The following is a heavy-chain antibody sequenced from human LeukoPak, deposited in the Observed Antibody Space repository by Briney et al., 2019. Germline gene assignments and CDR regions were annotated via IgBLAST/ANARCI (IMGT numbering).Heavy chain of an antibody. Sequence: GGSLTLSCAAAGFTFSNAWMSWVRQAPAKGLEWVGRIKSKTDGGTTEYAAPGKGRFTIPRDHSKHTLYPQMNILKSEDTAVYYCTTDDGGSEFDYWGQGTLVTVSS. D-gene: IGHD1-26*01. CDR2: IKSKTDGGTT. CDR3: TTDDGGSEFDY. V-gene: IGHV3-15*01. CDR1: GFTFSNAW. J-gene: IGHJ4*02.